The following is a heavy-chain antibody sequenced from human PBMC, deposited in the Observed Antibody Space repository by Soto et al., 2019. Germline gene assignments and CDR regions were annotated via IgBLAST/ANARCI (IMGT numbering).Heavy chain of an antibody. CDR3: ARVRGGKQNYYYGMDV. Sequence: VASVKVSCKASGYTFTSYYMHWVRQAPGQGLEWMGIINPSGGSTSYAQKFQGRVTMTRDTSTSTVYMELSSLRSEGTAVYYCARVRGGKQNYYYGMDVWGQGTTVTVSS. CDR2: INPSGGST. V-gene: IGHV1-46*01. D-gene: IGHD2-15*01. J-gene: IGHJ6*02. CDR1: GYTFTSYY.